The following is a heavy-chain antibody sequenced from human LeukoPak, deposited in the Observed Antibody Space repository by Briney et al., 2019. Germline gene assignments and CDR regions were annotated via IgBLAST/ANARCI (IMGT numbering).Heavy chain of an antibody. V-gene: IGHV1-2*02. J-gene: IGHJ4*02. CDR3: ARVGPDCVGDCYSN. D-gene: IGHD2-21*02. CDR1: GYTFTGYY. CDR2: INGNTGST. Sequence: GASVKVSCKTSGYTFTGYYIHWVRQAPGQGLKWRGWINGNTGSTNYAQKFQDRDAMTRDTSISTAYMDLNRLRSDDTAVYFCARVGPDCVGDCYSNWGQGTLVTVSS.